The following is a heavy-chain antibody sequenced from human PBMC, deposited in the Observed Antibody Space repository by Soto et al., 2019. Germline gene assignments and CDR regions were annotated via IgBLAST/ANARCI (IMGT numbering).Heavy chain of an antibody. V-gene: IGHV4-34*01. CDR2: INHSGST. CDR3: GGKPGSSWPYSWFDP. CDR1: GGSFSGYY. D-gene: IGHD6-19*01. Sequence: QVQLQQWGAGLLKPSETLSLTCAVYGGSFSGYYWSWIRQPPGKGLEWIGEINHSGSTNYNPSLKVPITNTSSTVKDQFSLKPVPCDAPAPACYYRGGKPGSSWPYSWFDPLGQGNLVTVSS. J-gene: IGHJ5*02.